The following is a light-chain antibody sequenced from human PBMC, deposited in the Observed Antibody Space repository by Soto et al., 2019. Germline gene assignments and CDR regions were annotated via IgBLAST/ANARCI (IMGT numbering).Light chain of an antibody. J-gene: IGKJ4*01. V-gene: IGKV3-20*01. CDR2: GAS. CDR3: QQYGSSPPLT. Sequence: EMVLTQSPGTLSLSPGERATLSCSASQSVSSSYLAWYQQKPGQAPRLLIYGASSRATGIPDRFSGSGSGTDFTLTISRLETEDFAVYYCQQYGSSPPLTFGGGTKVEIK. CDR1: QSVSSSY.